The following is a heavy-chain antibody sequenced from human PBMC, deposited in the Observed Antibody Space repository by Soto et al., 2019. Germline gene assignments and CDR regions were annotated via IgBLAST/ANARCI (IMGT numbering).Heavy chain of an antibody. D-gene: IGHD6-19*01. Sequence: QVQLVESGGGVVQPGRSLRLSCAVSGFTFNTYGMHWVRQAPGKGLEWVAVIWDDGSKKDYADSVKGRFTISRDNSKNTSHLQMNSLRVEDTAVYYCARGGSGWYYFDYWGQGTLVTVSS. J-gene: IGHJ4*02. CDR2: IWDDGSKK. V-gene: IGHV3-33*01. CDR3: ARGGSGWYYFDY. CDR1: GFTFNTYG.